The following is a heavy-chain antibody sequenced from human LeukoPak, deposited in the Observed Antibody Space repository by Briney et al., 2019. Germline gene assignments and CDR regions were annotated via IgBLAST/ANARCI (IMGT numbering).Heavy chain of an antibody. CDR1: GGSISSYY. CDR3: ARGVVAAAGRTFDF. V-gene: IGHV4-39*07. Sequence: SETLSLTCTVSGGSISSYYWGWIRQPPGKGLEWIGSIHYSGNTYYNPSLKSRVTISLDTSKNQFSLKLSSVTAADTAVYYCARGVVAAAGRTFDFWGQGTLVTVSS. D-gene: IGHD6-13*01. J-gene: IGHJ4*02. CDR2: IHYSGNT.